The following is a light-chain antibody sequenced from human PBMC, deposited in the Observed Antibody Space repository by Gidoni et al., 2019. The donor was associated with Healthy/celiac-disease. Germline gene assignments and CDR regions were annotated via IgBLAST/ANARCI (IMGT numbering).Light chain of an antibody. Sequence: SYELTQPPAVSVPPGQTASITCSGEKLGDKYACWYQQKPGQSPVLVIYQDSKRPSGIPERFSGSHSGNTATLTISGTQAMDEADSYCQAWDSSTVVFGGGTKLTVL. V-gene: IGLV3-1*01. CDR3: QAWDSSTVV. CDR1: KLGDKY. J-gene: IGLJ2*01. CDR2: QDS.